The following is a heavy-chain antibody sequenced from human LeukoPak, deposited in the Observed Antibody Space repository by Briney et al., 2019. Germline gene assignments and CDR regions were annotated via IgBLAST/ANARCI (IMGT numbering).Heavy chain of an antibody. CDR3: AKGYAYYDILTGWDYFDY. J-gene: IGHJ4*02. D-gene: IGHD3-9*01. Sequence: GGSLRLSCEASGFIFSSYGFHWVRQAPGKGLEWVSAISGSGGSTYYADSVKGRFTISRDNSKNTLYLQMNSLRAEDTAVYYCAKGYAYYDILTGWDYFDYWGQGTLVTVSS. CDR2: ISGSGGST. CDR1: GFIFSSYG. V-gene: IGHV3-23*01.